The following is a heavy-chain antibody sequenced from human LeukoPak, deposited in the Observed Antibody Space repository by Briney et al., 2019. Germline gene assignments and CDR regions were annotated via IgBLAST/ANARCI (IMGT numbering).Heavy chain of an antibody. CDR3: ARAYYFDTTGHDSDALDI. J-gene: IGHJ3*02. V-gene: IGHV3-33*01. Sequence: GGSLRLSCAASGFNFRNYDMHWVRQAPGKGLEWVASIRSDANNKYYADSVKGRFIISRDNAKNTLFLQMNSLRAEDTAVYYCARAYYFDTTGHDSDALDIWGRGTMVTVSS. D-gene: IGHD3-22*01. CDR2: IRSDANNK. CDR1: GFNFRNYD.